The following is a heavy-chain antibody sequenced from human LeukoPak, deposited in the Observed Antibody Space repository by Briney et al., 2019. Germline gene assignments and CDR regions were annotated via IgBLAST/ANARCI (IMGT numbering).Heavy chain of an antibody. CDR2: SSPHNGVA. D-gene: IGHD3-10*01. CDR1: GYTFSDYSDYY. J-gene: IGHJ6*02. CDR3: ARSRGSGSYSTYYGKDV. V-gene: IGHV1-2*02. Sequence: ASVKVSCKASGYTFSDYSDYYIHWVRQAPGQGLEWMGWSSPHNGVANYAQKFQGRVTMTRETSISTAYVELSSLKSDDTAVYYCARSRGSGSYSTYYGKDVWGQGTTVTVSS.